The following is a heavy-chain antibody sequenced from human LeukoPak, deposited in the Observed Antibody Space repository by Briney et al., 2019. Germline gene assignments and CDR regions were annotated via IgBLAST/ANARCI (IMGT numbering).Heavy chain of an antibody. CDR1: GGSISSGGYY. J-gene: IGHJ5*02. V-gene: IGHV4-31*03. D-gene: IGHD3-22*01. CDR2: IYYSGST. Sequence: SETLSLTCTVSGGSISSGGYYWSWIRQHPGKGLEWIGYIYYSGSTYYNPSLKSRVTISVDTSKNQFSLKLSSVAAADTAVYYCARGVSYYDSSGYNRWGQGTLVTVSS. CDR3: ARGVSYYDSSGYNR.